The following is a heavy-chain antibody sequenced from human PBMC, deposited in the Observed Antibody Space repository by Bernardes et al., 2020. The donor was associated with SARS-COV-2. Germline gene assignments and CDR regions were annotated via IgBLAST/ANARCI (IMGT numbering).Heavy chain of an antibody. CDR2: INPNSGGT. J-gene: IGHJ6*02. CDR1: GYTFTGYY. V-gene: IGHV1-2*04. D-gene: IGHD4-17*01. Sequence: VKVSCKASGYTFTGYYMHWVRQAPRQGLEWMGWINPNSGGTNYAQKFQGWVTMTRDTSISTAYMELSRLRSDDTAVYYCARDLVLTTVTTGYYGMDVWGQGTTVTVSS. CDR3: ARDLVLTTVTTGYYGMDV.